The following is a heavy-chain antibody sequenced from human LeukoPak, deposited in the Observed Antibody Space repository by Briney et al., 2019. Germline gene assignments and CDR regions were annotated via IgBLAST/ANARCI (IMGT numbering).Heavy chain of an antibody. D-gene: IGHD1-1*01. J-gene: IGHJ4*02. CDR2: IRSKAYGGAP. V-gene: IGHV3-49*04. Sequence: PGRSLRLSCTASGFTFGDYAMSWVRQAPGKGLEWVGFIRSKAYGGAPEYAASVKGRFTFSRDDSKSIAYLQMNSLKTDDTAVYYCTRGWKWFDYWGQGTLVTVTS. CDR1: GFTFGDYA. CDR3: TRGWKWFDY.